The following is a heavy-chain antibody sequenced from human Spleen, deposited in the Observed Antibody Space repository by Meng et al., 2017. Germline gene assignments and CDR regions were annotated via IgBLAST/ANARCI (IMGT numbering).Heavy chain of an antibody. Sequence: QVQVVESGAEVKKPGVSVKVSCKASGYTFTSYDINWVRQATGQGLEWMGWMNPNSGNTGYAQKFQGRVTITRNTSISTAYMELNSLRFEDTAVYYCARGDTGGNWFDPWGQGTLVTVSS. D-gene: IGHD3-10*01. CDR1: GYTFTSYD. CDR3: ARGDTGGNWFDP. J-gene: IGHJ5*02. V-gene: IGHV1-8*03. CDR2: MNPNSGNT.